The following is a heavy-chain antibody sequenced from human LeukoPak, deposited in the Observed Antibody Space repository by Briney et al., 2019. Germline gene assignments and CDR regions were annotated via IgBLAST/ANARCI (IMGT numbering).Heavy chain of an antibody. CDR3: TTGLSLMRDDSSGYYPKKYWYFDL. V-gene: IGHV3-15*01. J-gene: IGHJ2*01. D-gene: IGHD3-22*01. Sequence: PGGSLRLSCAASGFTFSNAWMNWVRQAPGKGLEWVGRIKSKTDGGTTDYAAPVKGRFTISRDDSKNTLYLQMNSLKTEDTAVYYCTTGLSLMRDDSSGYYPKKYWYFDLWGRGTLVTVSS. CDR1: GFTFSNAW. CDR2: IKSKTDGGTT.